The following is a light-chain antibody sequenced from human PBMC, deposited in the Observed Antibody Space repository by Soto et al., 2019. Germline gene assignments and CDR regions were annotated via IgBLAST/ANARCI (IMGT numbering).Light chain of an antibody. CDR1: QSVLYSSNNKNY. Sequence: DIVMTQSPDSLAVSLGERATINCKSSQSVLYSSNNKNYLAWYQQKPGQPPKLLIFCASSRKSGVPDRFSGSGSATAFTLTTSSLQAEDVAVYYCQQYYSTPRTFGQGTKVEIK. V-gene: IGKV4-1*01. CDR2: CAS. CDR3: QQYYSTPRT. J-gene: IGKJ1*01.